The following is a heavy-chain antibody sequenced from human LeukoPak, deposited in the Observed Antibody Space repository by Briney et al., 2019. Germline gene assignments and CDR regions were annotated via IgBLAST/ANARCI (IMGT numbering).Heavy chain of an antibody. CDR3: ASVSTGSWYGYYGMDV. D-gene: IGHD6-13*01. Sequence: PGGSLRLSCAASGFTFSNYGMHWVRQAPGKGLEWVAVISYDGTNKNYEDSLKGRFTISRDNSKNTLYLQMNSLRAEDTAVYYCASVSTGSWYGYYGMDVWGQGTTVTVSS. CDR1: GFTFSNYG. V-gene: IGHV3-30*03. J-gene: IGHJ6*02. CDR2: ISYDGTNK.